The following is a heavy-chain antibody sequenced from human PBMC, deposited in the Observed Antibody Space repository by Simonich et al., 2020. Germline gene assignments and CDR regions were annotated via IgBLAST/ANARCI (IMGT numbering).Heavy chain of an antibody. V-gene: IGHV3-7*01. CDR3: ARDGLGTAYYYYMDV. CDR1: GFTFSSDW. Sequence: EVQLVESGGGLVQPGGSLRLSCAASGFTFSSDWMSWGRQAPGKGLEGGANIKQDGSEKYYVDSVNGRFTISRDNAKNSLYLQMNSLRAEDTAVYYCARDGLGTAYYYYMDVWGKGTTVTVSS. CDR2: IKQDGSEK. J-gene: IGHJ6*03. D-gene: IGHD7-27*01.